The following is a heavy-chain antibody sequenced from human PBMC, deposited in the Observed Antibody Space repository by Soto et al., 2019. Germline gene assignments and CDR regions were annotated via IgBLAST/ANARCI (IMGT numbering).Heavy chain of an antibody. J-gene: IGHJ6*03. D-gene: IGHD3-10*01. Sequence: GESLKISCKGSGYSFTSYWIGWVRQMPGKGLEWMGIIYPGDSDTRYSPSFQGQVTISADKSISTAYLQWSSLKASDTAMYYCARLMVRGVSPSFYYYYYMAVWGKGTTVTVSS. CDR1: GYSFTSYW. CDR2: IYPGDSDT. CDR3: ARLMVRGVSPSFYYYYYMAV. V-gene: IGHV5-51*01.